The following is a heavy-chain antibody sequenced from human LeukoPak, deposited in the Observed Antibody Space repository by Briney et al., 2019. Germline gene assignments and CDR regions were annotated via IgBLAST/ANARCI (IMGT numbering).Heavy chain of an antibody. J-gene: IGHJ4*02. CDR2: VCGGSSII. V-gene: IGHV3-48*01. D-gene: IGHD6-25*01. CDR3: ARGRGSREY. CDR1: GFSFSSHS. Sequence: GGSLRVSCAGSGFSFSSHSLIWVRQGPGEGVGWVSFVCGGSSIIHYADSVKGGFTISRDNAKNSLYLQMNRLSAEDTAVYYCARGRGSREYWGQGALVTVSS.